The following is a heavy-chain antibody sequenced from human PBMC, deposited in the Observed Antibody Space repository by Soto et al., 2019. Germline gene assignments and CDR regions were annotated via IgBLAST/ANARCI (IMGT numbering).Heavy chain of an antibody. CDR3: ARDSHLEEWELLIRFDY. J-gene: IGHJ4*02. V-gene: IGHV1-18*04. CDR2: ISAYNGNT. D-gene: IGHD1-26*01. Sequence: XSVKVSCKGSGYTLTSYGISWVRQAPGQGLEWMGWISAYNGNTNYAQKLQGRVTMTTDTSTSTAYMELRSLRSDDTAVYYCARDSHLEEWELLIRFDYWGQGTLVTVSS. CDR1: GYTLTSYG.